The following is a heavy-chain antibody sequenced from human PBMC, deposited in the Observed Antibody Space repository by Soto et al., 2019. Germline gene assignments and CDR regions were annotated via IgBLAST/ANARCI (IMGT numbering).Heavy chain of an antibody. CDR1: GGSISSDGNY. D-gene: IGHD3-10*01. Sequence: QVQLQESGPGLVQSSQTLSLTCTVSGGSISSDGNYWSWIRQHPGKGLEWIGYIYYSGSTYYNPSLKSRVTISVDTSKNQFALKLNSVTAADTAVYYCARARMVRGIIYYYGMDVWCQGTTVTVSS. CDR3: ARARMVRGIIYYYGMDV. CDR2: IYYSGST. J-gene: IGHJ6*02. V-gene: IGHV4-31*03.